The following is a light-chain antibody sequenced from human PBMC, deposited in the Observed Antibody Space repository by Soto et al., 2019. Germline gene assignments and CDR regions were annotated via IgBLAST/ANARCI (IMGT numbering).Light chain of an antibody. CDR1: QYINTR. CDR2: QTS. V-gene: IGKV3-11*01. J-gene: IGKJ1*01. Sequence: EIVLTHSPATLSSFPGDRVTLSCRASQYINTRLAWYQHRHGQAPRLLIYQTSIRAAGIPARFSASGSGTEVAVAVSDVQPEDFALYYCHQRQSWPRTVGQGTKVDIK. CDR3: HQRQSWPRT.